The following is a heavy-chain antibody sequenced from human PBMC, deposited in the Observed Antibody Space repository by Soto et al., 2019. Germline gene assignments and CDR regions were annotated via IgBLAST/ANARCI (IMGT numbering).Heavy chain of an antibody. Sequence: SETLSLTCTVSGGSISSYYWSWIRQPPGKGLEWIGYIYYSGSTNYNPSLKSRVTISVDTSKNQFSLKLSSVTAADTAVYSCARASTGTTPGSRNHWFDPWGQGTLVTVS. CDR2: IYYSGST. J-gene: IGHJ5*02. V-gene: IGHV4-59*08. CDR3: ARASTGTTPGSRNHWFDP. CDR1: GGSISSYY. D-gene: IGHD4-17*01.